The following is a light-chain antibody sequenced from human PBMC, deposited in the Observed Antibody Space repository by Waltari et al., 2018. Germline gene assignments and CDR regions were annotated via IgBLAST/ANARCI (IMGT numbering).Light chain of an antibody. Sequence: DIVMTQSPDSLAVSLGERGTIHCKSRQSLLYSSNDKHYLAWYQQKPGQPPKLLFYWASTRHSGVPDRFSGCGSATDCTLTISGLQAEDVAVYYCQQYYSRRTFGQGTRVEIK. CDR1: QSLLYSSNDKHY. CDR3: QQYYSRRT. J-gene: IGKJ1*01. V-gene: IGKV4-1*01. CDR2: WAS.